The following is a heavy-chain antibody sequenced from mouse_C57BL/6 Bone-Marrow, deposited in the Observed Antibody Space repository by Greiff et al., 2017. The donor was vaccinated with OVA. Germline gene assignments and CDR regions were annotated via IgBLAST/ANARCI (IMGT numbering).Heavy chain of an antibody. J-gene: IGHJ1*03. CDR2: INYDGSST. V-gene: IGHV5-16*01. D-gene: IGHD4-1*02. CDR1: GFTFSDYY. Sequence: EVKLMESEGGLVQPGSSMKLSCTASGFTFSDYYMAWVRQVPEKGLEWVANINYDGSSTYYLDSLKSRFIISRDNAKNILYLQMSSLKSEDTARYYCARDEANWDWYFDVWGTGTTVTVSS. CDR3: ARDEANWDWYFDV.